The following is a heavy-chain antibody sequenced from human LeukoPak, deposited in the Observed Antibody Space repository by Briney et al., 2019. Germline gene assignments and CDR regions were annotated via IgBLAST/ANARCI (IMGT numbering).Heavy chain of an antibody. CDR3: ARDHEMSSSSSDY. J-gene: IGHJ4*02. V-gene: IGHV4-39*07. Sequence: PSETLSLTCTVSRGSVNSNSYYWGWIRQPPGKGLEWIGTIYYSGNTYYNPSLESRVTISVDTSKNQFSLKLTSVTAADTAVYYCARDHEMSSSSSDYWGQGTLVTVSS. D-gene: IGHD6-6*01. CDR2: IYYSGNT. CDR1: RGSVNSNSYY.